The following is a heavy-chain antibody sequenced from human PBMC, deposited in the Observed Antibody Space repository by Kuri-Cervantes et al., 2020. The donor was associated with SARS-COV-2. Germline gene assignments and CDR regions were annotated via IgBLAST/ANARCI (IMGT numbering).Heavy chain of an antibody. V-gene: IGHV3-64*01. CDR2: ISSNGGST. Sequence: GGSLRLSCAASGFTFSSYSRHWVRQAPGKGLEYVSAISSNGGSTYYANSVKGRFTISRDNYKNTLYLQMNSLRAEDTAVYYCARGMGAGDTSWSFDYWGQGTLVTVSS. J-gene: IGHJ4*02. CDR3: ARGMGAGDTSWSFDY. D-gene: IGHD1-26*01. CDR1: GFTFSSYS.